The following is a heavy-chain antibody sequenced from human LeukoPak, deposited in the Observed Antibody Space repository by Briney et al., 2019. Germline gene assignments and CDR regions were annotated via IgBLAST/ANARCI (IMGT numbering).Heavy chain of an antibody. V-gene: IGHV4-59*06. CDR2: IYYSGST. J-gene: IGHJ4*02. CDR1: GFTFSSYS. D-gene: IGHD6-6*01. Sequence: GSLRLSCAASGFTFSSYSMNWVRQAPGKGLEWIGYIYYSGSTYYNPSLKSRVTISVDTSKNQFSLKLSSVTAADTAVYYCARKGYSSSYWGQGTLVTVSS. CDR3: ARKGYSSSY.